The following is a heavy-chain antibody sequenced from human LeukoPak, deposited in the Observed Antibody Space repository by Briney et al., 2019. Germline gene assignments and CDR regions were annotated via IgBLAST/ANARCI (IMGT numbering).Heavy chain of an antibody. CDR1: GFTFSSNW. CDR2: IKQDGSER. CDR3: ARYGRNWDLDS. J-gene: IGHJ4*02. V-gene: IGHV3-7*01. D-gene: IGHD7-27*01. Sequence: GESLRLSCEVSGFTFSSNWMSWVRQAPGKGLEWVAHIKQDGSERYYVDSVKGRYTISRDNAQNSLYLQMSNLRVEDTAVYYCARYGRNWDLDSWGQGTLVTVSS.